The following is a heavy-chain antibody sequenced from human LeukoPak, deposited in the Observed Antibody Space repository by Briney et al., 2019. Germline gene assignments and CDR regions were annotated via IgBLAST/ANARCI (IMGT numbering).Heavy chain of an antibody. J-gene: IGHJ6*02. V-gene: IGHV3-48*03. CDR2: ISSSGSTI. CDR1: GFTFGSYE. Sequence: GGCLRLSCAASGFTFGSYEMNWVRQAPGKGLEWVSYISSSGSTIYYADSVKGRFTISRDNAKNSLYLQMNSLRAEDTAVYYCARVRHPNYGMDVWGQGTTVTVSS. CDR3: ARVRHPNYGMDV.